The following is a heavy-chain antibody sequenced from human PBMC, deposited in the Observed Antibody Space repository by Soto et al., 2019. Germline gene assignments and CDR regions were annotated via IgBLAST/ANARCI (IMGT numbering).Heavy chain of an antibody. D-gene: IGHD6-13*01. CDR3: ARGGYLLVNCFDP. CDR1: GYTLTGYY. Sequence: ASVKVSCKASGYTLTGYYMHWVRQAPGQGLEWLGWINPNTGVTKYAHDFQGRVTMTRDTSISTTYMELSRLRSDDTAVYYCARGGYLLVNCFDPWGQGTLVTVSS. J-gene: IGHJ5*02. CDR2: INPNTGVT. V-gene: IGHV1-2*07.